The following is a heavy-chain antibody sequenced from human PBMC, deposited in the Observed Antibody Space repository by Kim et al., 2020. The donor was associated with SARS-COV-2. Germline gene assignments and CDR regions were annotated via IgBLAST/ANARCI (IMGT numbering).Heavy chain of an antibody. V-gene: IGHV3-48*03. J-gene: IGHJ6*02. D-gene: IGHD1-26*01. Sequence: GGSLRLSCSASGFTFSSHEFNWVRQAPGKGLEWLSYISSSGSAKYYADSVKGRLTISRDNAKNSLYLQMNTVRAEDTAVYYCASPSTWEYYYGLDVWGQGATVTVSS. CDR1: GFTFSSHE. CDR2: ISSSGSAK. CDR3: ASPSTWEYYYGLDV.